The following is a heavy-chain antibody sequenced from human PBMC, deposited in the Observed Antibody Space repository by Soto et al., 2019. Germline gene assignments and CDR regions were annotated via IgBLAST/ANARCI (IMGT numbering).Heavy chain of an antibody. CDR2: LSYDGTKK. CDR1: GFRFYRFG. V-gene: IGHV3-30*18. CDR3: AKDITIFGVATNLDY. D-gene: IGHD3-3*01. J-gene: IGHJ4*02. Sequence: GGSLKLSCAASGFRFYRFGMPWVRQAPGKGLEWVAVLSYDGTKKYYADSVKGRFTISRDNSKNTVYLQMNALRPDDTALYYCAKDITIFGVATNLDYWGQGT.